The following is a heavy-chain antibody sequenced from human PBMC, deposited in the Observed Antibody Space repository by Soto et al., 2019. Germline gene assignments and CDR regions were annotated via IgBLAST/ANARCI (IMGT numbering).Heavy chain of an antibody. J-gene: IGHJ4*02. D-gene: IGHD4-17*01. Sequence: PSETLSLTCTVSGGSISTSSYYWGWIRQPPAKGLEWLGSIFYSGSAYYNPSLKSRVTISIDTSKNQFSLKLTSATAADTAVYHCARRPATILTTPQVKYYFDSWGQGTLVTVSS. CDR3: ARRPATILTTPQVKYYFDS. CDR2: IFYSGSA. CDR1: GGSISTSSYY. V-gene: IGHV4-39*01.